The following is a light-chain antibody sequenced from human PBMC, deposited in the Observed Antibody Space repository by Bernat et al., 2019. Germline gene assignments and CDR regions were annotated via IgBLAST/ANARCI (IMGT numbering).Light chain of an antibody. Sequence: QSALTQPASVSGSPGQSITLSCACTSSDVGGYNFVSWYQQHPGKAPKLIIYTVTNRPAGVSNRFSGSKSGSTAYLTISRLQAEDEADYYCSSYVSNGNIVFGNGTTVTVL. V-gene: IGLV2-14*03. J-gene: IGLJ1*01. CDR2: TVT. CDR1: SSDVGGYNF. CDR3: SSYVSNGNIV.